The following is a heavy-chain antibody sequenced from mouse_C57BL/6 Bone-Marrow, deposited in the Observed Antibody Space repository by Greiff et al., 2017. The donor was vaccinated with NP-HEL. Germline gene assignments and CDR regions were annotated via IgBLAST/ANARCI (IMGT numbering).Heavy chain of an antibody. Sequence: LVESGAELARPGASVKLSCKASGYTFTSYGISWVKQRTGQGLEWIGEIYPRSGNTYYNEKFKGKATLTADKSSSTAYMELRSLTSEDSAVYFCARLPVITTVVPWGQGTTLTVSS. CDR2: IYPRSGNT. V-gene: IGHV1-81*01. J-gene: IGHJ2*01. CDR3: ARLPVITTVVP. D-gene: IGHD1-1*01. CDR1: GYTFTSYG.